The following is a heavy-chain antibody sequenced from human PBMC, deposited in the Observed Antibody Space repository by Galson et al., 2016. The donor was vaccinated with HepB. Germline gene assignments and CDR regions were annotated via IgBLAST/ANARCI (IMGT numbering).Heavy chain of an antibody. V-gene: IGHV1-69*06. CDR3: ARGYTSGGYWFDP. D-gene: IGHD6-19*01. CDR2: IIPIFGTA. CDR1: GGTFSIYA. J-gene: IGHJ5*02. Sequence: SVKVSCKASGGTFSIYAISWVRQAPGQGLEWMGGIIPIFGTANYAQMFQGRVTITADKSTSTAYMELTSLRSEDTAVYCCARGYTSGGYWFDPWGQGTLVTVSS.